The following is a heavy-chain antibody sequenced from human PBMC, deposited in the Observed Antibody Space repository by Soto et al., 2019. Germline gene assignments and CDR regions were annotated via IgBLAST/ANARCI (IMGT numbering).Heavy chain of an antibody. CDR2: ISWNSGSI. V-gene: IGHV3-9*01. D-gene: IGHD2-15*01. CDR1: GFTFDYYA. CDR3: AKVAPRYCSGGSCYGHFDY. Sequence: PGGSLRLSCAASGFTFDYYAMHWVRQAPGKGLEWVSGISWNSGSIGYADSVKGRFTISRDNAKNSLYLQMNSLRAEDTALYYCAKVAPRYCSGGSCYGHFDYWGQGTLVTVSS. J-gene: IGHJ4*02.